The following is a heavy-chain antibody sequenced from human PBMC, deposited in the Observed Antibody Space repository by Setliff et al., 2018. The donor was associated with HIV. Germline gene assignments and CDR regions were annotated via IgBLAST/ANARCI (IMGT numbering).Heavy chain of an antibody. J-gene: IGHJ4*02. Sequence: ASVKVSCKASGYTFTTYDINWVRQATGQGLEWMGWMNPNSGNTGYAQKFQGRVTMTRHTSTSTAYMQLSSLRSEDTAVHYCARVIPDYGDYYFDYWGQGTLVTVSS. CDR2: MNPNSGNT. V-gene: IGHV1-8*02. CDR1: GYTFTTYD. D-gene: IGHD4-17*01. CDR3: ARVIPDYGDYYFDY.